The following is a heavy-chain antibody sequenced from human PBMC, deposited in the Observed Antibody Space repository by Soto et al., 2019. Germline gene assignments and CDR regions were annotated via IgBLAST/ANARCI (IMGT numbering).Heavy chain of an antibody. CDR2: ISPMFGAA. CDR1: GGTFNTYA. J-gene: IGHJ4*02. CDR3: AREVQVHTPAFVY. Sequence: QVQLVQSGAEMKKPGSSVKVSCQSSGGTFNTYAMNWVRQAPGQGPEWMGDISPMFGAANYAPKFQGRVTTTADESTGTSYMQVSSVTSEDTALYFCAREVQVHTPAFVYWGQGTLVTVSS. V-gene: IGHV1-69*19. D-gene: IGHD3-10*01.